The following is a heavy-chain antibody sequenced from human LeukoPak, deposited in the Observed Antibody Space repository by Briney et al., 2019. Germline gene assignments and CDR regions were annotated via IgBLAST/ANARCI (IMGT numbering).Heavy chain of an antibody. J-gene: IGHJ3*01. Sequence: ASVKVSCKXSGYTFTGYYMHWVRQAPGQGLEWMGRTNPNSGGTNYAQKFQGRVTMTRDTSLSTDYMELSSLTSDDTAVYYCAGGGGSYGDVWGQGTMVTVSS. CDR2: TNPNSGGT. CDR3: AGGGGSYGDV. CDR1: GYTFTGYY. D-gene: IGHD1-26*01. V-gene: IGHV1-2*06.